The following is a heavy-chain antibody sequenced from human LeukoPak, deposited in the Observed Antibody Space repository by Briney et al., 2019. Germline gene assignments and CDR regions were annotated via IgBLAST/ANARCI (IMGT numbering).Heavy chain of an antibody. CDR2: IYPGDSDT. CDR1: GYSFTTYW. V-gene: IGHV5-51*01. CDR3: ARRPHYYSGMDV. J-gene: IGHJ6*02. Sequence: GESLKISCKGSGYSFTTYWIAWVRQTPGKGLEWMGIIYPGDSDTRYNPSFQGQVTISADKSISTAYLQWSSLKASDTAIYYCARRPHYYSGMDVWGQGTTVTVSS.